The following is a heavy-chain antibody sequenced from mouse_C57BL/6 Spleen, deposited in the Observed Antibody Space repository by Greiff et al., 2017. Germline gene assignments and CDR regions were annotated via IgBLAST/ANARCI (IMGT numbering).Heavy chain of an antibody. J-gene: IGHJ4*01. Sequence: QVQLQQPGTELVKPGASGYTFTSYWMHWVKQRPGQGLEWIGNINPSNGGTNYNEKFKSKATLTVDKSSSTAYMQLSSLTSEDSAVYSCAGQLRLRGAMDYWGQGTSVTVSS. CDR1: GYTFTSYW. CDR2: INPSNGGT. V-gene: IGHV1-53*01. CDR3: AGQLRLRGAMDY. D-gene: IGHD3-2*02.